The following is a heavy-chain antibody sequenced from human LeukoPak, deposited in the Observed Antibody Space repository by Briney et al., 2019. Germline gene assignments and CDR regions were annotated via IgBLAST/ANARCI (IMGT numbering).Heavy chain of an antibody. J-gene: IGHJ4*02. V-gene: IGHV1-18*01. CDR1: GYTFNSYG. D-gene: IGHD5-18*01. Sequence: ASVKVSCKASGYTFNSYGISWVRQAPGQGLEWMGWISGNADNTKYVQEFQGRVTMTTDTSTSTTCMELRSLRSDDTAVYYCARVHGYNIGIYYFDFWGQGTLVTVSS. CDR2: ISGNADNT. CDR3: ARVHGYNIGIYYFDF.